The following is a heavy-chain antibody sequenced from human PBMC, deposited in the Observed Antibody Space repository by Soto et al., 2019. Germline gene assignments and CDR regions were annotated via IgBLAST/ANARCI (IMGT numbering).Heavy chain of an antibody. J-gene: IGHJ4*02. CDR2: INPSGGST. D-gene: IGHD3-22*01. V-gene: IGHV1-46*01. Sequence: QVQLVQSGAEVKKPGASVKVSCKASGYTFTSYYMHWVRQAPGQGLEWMGIINPSGGSTSYAQKFQGRVTMNRHTSTSTVYMELSSLRSEDTAVYYCARVQSYYYDSSGLNFDYWGQGTLVTVSS. CDR1: GYTFTSYY. CDR3: ARVQSYYYDSSGLNFDY.